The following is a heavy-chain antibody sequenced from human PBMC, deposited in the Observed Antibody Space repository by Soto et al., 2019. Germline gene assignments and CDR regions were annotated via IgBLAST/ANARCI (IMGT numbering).Heavy chain of an antibody. CDR2: IYSGGTT. CDR1: GFTVSNTY. Sequence: GGSLRLSCAASGFTVSNTYMTWVRQAPGKGLEWVSVIYSGGTTDYADSVKGRFTISRDNSKNTMFLQMNSLRDEDTAVYYCARDSRGRNLFDYWGQGTLVTVSS. V-gene: IGHV3-53*01. J-gene: IGHJ4*02. CDR3: ARDSRGRNLFDY. D-gene: IGHD4-4*01.